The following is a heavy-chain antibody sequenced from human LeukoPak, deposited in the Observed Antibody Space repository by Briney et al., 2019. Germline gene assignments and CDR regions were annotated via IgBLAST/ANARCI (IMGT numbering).Heavy chain of an antibody. Sequence: PGGSLRLSCAASGFTFDDYAMHWVRQAPGKGLEWVSGISWNSGSIGYADSVKGRFTISRDNAKNSLYLQMNSLRAEDTALYYCAKDIGSGSCMDVWGQGTTVTVSS. D-gene: IGHD1-26*01. CDR3: AKDIGSGSCMDV. CDR1: GFTFDDYA. V-gene: IGHV3-9*01. CDR2: ISWNSGSI. J-gene: IGHJ6*02.